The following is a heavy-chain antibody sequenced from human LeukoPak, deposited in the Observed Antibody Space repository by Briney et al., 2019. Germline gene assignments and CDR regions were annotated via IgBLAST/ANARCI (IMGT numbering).Heavy chain of an antibody. CDR2: IWYDGSNK. D-gene: IGHD1-1*01. CDR1: GFTFSSYG. CDR3: AKEFQRSFQH. V-gene: IGHV3-33*06. Sequence: GGSLRLXCAASGFTFSSYGMHWVRQAPGKGLEWVAVIWYDGSNKYYADSVKGRFTISRDNSKNTLYLQMNSLRAEDTAVYYCAKEFQRSFQHWGQGTLVTVSS. J-gene: IGHJ1*01.